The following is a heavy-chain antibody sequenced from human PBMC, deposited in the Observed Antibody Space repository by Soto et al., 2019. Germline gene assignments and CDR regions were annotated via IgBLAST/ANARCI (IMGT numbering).Heavy chain of an antibody. CDR2: IYYSGST. CDR3: ARGGQYSSSRYITDY. Sequence: PSETLSLTCTVSGGSISSGDYYWSWIRQPPGKGLEWIGYIYYSGSTYYNPSLKSRVTISVDTSKNQFSLKLSSVTAADTAVYYCARGGQYSSSRYITDYWGQGTLVTVSS. D-gene: IGHD6-13*01. V-gene: IGHV4-30-4*01. J-gene: IGHJ4*02. CDR1: GGSISSGDYY.